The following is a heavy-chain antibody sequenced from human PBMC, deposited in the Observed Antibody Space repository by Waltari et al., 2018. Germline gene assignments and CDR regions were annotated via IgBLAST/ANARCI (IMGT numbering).Heavy chain of an antibody. J-gene: IGHJ4*02. CDR2: IRSKRYGATT. CDR3: VRDAYGDYGYYSILAY. Sequence: EVQLVESGGDLVQPGRSLRLSCTASGFTFGDYAMSWFRQAPGKGLEWVVFIRSKRYGATTAYAASVKGKFTISRDDSKSIAHLQVNSLKTEDTAVYYCVRDAYGDYGYYSILAYWGQGTLVTVSS. CDR1: GFTFGDYA. V-gene: IGHV3-49*03. D-gene: IGHD4-17*01.